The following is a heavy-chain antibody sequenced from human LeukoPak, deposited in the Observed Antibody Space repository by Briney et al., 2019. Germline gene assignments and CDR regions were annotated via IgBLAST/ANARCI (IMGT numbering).Heavy chain of an antibody. J-gene: IGHJ4*02. CDR3: ARAKEWFRKIFDD. V-gene: IGHV3-53*01. Sequence: GGSLRLSCAVSGFTVSSNYMSWVRQAPGKGLEWISVIYSGGNTYYADSVKGRFTISRDNSKNMLYLQINSLEAEDTAVYYCARAKEWFRKIFDDWGQGTLVTVSS. D-gene: IGHD3-3*01. CDR2: IYSGGNT. CDR1: GFTVSSNY.